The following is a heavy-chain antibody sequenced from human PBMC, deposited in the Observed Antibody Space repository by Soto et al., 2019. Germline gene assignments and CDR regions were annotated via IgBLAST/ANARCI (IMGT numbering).Heavy chain of an antibody. CDR3: ANRGYYDYGMDV. J-gene: IGHJ6*02. CDR1: GFTFSSYG. D-gene: IGHD3-16*01. Sequence: QVQLVESGGGVVQPGRSLRLSCAASGFTFSSYGMHWVRQAPGKGLEWVAVISYDGSNKYYADSVKGRFTISRDNSKNTLYLQMNSLRAEDTAVYYCANRGYYDYGMDVWGQGTTVTVSS. CDR2: ISYDGSNK. V-gene: IGHV3-30*18.